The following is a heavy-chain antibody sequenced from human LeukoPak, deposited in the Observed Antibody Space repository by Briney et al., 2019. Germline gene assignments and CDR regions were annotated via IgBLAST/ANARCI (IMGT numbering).Heavy chain of an antibody. J-gene: IGHJ4*02. CDR1: GYTFTGYY. V-gene: IGHV1-18*04. CDR3: ARKGDYWNDGAY. Sequence: ASVKVSCKASGYTFTGYYMHWVRQAPGQGLEWMGWISAYYGNTDYAQKFQGRVTMTTDTSSSTAYMELRSLRFDDTAVYYCARKGDYWNDGAYWGQGTLVTVSS. D-gene: IGHD1-1*01. CDR2: ISAYYGNT.